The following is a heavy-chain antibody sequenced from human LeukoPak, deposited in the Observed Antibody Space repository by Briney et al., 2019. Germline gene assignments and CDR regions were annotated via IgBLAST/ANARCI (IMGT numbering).Heavy chain of an antibody. D-gene: IGHD3-3*01. V-gene: IGHV7-4-1*02. CDR2: INTNTGNP. Sequence: ASVKVSCKASGYTFTSYAMHWVRQAPGQRLEWMGWINTNTGNPTYAQGFTGRFVFSLDTSVSTAYLQISSLKAEDTAVYYCARAVLRFLEWGNWFDPWGQGTLVTVSS. CDR3: ARAVLRFLEWGNWFDP. CDR1: GYTFTSYA. J-gene: IGHJ5*02.